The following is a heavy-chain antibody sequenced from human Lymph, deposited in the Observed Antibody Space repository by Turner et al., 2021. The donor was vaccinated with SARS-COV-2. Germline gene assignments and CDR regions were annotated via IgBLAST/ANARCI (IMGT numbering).Heavy chain of an antibody. CDR1: GFTFSTYA. V-gene: IGHV3-30*04. J-gene: IGHJ6*02. CDR3: ARYASGGYFYYGMDV. D-gene: IGHD3-10*01. CDR2: ISYDGSNK. Sequence: QVQLVASGGGVVQPGRSLRLSCAASGFTFSTYAIYWVRQAPGKGLEWGAVISYDGSNKYYADSVKGRFTISRDNSKNTLYLQMNSLRAEDTAVYYCARYASGGYFYYGMDVWGQGTTVTVSS.